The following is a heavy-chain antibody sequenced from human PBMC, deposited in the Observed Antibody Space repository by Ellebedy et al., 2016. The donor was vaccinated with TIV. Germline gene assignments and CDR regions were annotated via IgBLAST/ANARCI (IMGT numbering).Heavy chain of an antibody. CDR1: GGSISSYY. D-gene: IGHD3-3*01. V-gene: IGHV4-59*13. CDR2: IYYSGST. CDR3: ARITPLLSDFWSGYGFDY. Sequence: SETLSLXCTVSGGSISSYYWSWIRQPPGKGLEWIGYIYYSGSTNYNPSLKSRVTISVDTSKNQFSLKLSSVTAADTAVYYCARITPLLSDFWSGYGFDYWGQGTLVTVSS. J-gene: IGHJ4*02.